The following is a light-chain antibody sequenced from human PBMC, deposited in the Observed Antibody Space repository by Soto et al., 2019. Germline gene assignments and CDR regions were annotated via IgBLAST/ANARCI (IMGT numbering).Light chain of an antibody. CDR1: SSNIGAGYH. J-gene: IGLJ1*01. V-gene: IGLV1-40*01. Sequence: QSVLTQPPSVSGALGQRVTISCTGSSSNIGAGYHVHWYQQLPGTAPKLLISHNNNRPSGVPDRFSGSKSDSSASLASTGLQDEDEADYYCQSYDSSLSGYVFGTGTKLTVL. CDR2: HNN. CDR3: QSYDSSLSGYV.